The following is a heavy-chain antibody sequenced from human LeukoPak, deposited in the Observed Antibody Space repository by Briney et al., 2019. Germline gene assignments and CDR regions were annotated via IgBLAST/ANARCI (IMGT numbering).Heavy chain of an antibody. CDR1: GFSFSAYW. CDR2: INPAGSET. D-gene: IGHD2-15*01. J-gene: IGHJ4*02. CDR3: ARFGYVAAVDV. V-gene: IGHV3-7*01. Sequence: GGSLRLSCAASGFSFSAYWMTWVRQAPGTELEWVANINPAGSETYYVDPVKGRFSISRDNAKNLVYLQMNSLRAEDTAVYHCARFGYVAAVDVWGQGTPVTVSS.